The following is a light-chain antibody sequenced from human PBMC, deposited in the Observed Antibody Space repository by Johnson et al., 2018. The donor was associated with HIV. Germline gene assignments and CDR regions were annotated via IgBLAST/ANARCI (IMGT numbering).Light chain of an antibody. Sequence: QSVLTQPPSVSAAPGQRVTISCSGNNSNIGYNSVSWYQRVPGTAPKLLIYENNKRPSGIADRFSASKSGTSATLDITGLQTGAEADYYCGAWDSGLTAHFVFGSGTTITVL. CDR1: NSNIGYNS. CDR3: GAWDSGLTAHFV. CDR2: ENN. J-gene: IGLJ1*01. V-gene: IGLV1-51*02.